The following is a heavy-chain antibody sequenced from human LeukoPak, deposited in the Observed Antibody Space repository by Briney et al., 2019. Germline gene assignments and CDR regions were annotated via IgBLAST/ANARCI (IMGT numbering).Heavy chain of an antibody. CDR1: GDTFTAYY. J-gene: IGHJ6*02. Sequence: ASVKVSCKASGDTFTAYYVHWVRQAPGQGLEWMGYINPNSGVTKFAQKFQGRVTMTRDTSISTAYMEMSRLRSDDAAVYYFATDKTKVNWGPYYYYVLDVWGQGTTVTVSS. V-gene: IGHV1-2*02. CDR2: INPNSGVT. D-gene: IGHD7-27*01. CDR3: ATDKTKVNWGPYYYYVLDV.